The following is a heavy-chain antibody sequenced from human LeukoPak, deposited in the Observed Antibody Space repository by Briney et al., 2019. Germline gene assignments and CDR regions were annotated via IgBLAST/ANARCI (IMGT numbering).Heavy chain of an antibody. V-gene: IGHV4-4*02. CDR2: VYLTGLA. CDR3: TRENGAFSPFGY. Sequence: SGPLSLTCGVPGGSITRTNCSNWARQPPGQGLEWFWEVYLTGLANYNPSLSSRVIMALDTSKNHLSLNLTSVTAADTAVYYCTRENGAFSPFGYWGQGTLVTVPS. D-gene: IGHD2-8*01. J-gene: IGHJ4*02. CDR1: GGSITRTNC.